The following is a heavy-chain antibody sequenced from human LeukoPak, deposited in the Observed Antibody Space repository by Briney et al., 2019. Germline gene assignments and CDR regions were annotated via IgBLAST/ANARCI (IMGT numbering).Heavy chain of an antibody. J-gene: IGHJ4*02. Sequence: SGGSLRLSCAASGFTVSSNYMSWVRQAPGKGLEWVSVIYSGGSTYYADSVKGRFTISRDNSKNTLYLQMNSLRAEDTAVYYCARGNYYYDSSGYHLDYWGQGTLVPVSS. D-gene: IGHD3-22*01. CDR3: ARGNYYYDSSGYHLDY. CDR1: GFTVSSNY. CDR2: IYSGGST. V-gene: IGHV3-53*01.